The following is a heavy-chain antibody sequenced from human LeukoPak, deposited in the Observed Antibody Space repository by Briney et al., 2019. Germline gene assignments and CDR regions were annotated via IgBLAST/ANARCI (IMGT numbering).Heavy chain of an antibody. CDR2: IYSGGST. CDR1: GFTVSSNY. J-gene: IGHJ4*02. V-gene: IGHV3-53*01. Sequence: PGGSLRLSCAASGFTVSSNYMSWVRQAPGKGLEWVSVIYSGGSTYYADSVKGRFTISRDNSKDTLYLQMNSLRAEDSAVYYCASGPYYDVLMAIDYWGQGTLVTVSS. CDR3: ASGPYYDVLMAIDY. D-gene: IGHD3-9*01.